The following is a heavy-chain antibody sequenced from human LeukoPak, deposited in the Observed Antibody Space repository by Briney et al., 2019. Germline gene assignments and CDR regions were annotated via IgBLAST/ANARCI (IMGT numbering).Heavy chain of an antibody. V-gene: IGHV4-39*07. J-gene: IGHJ4*02. CDR1: GDSISKSRHF. CDR3: ARTRSVVVAAHN. CDR2: IYNSGST. D-gene: IGHD2-15*01. Sequence: SETLSLTCNVSGDSISKSRHFWAWIRQSPGRGLEWIGYIYNSGSTYYNPSLKSRVTISVDTSKNQFSLSLGSVTAADTAVYYCARTRSVVVAAHNWGQGTLVTVSS.